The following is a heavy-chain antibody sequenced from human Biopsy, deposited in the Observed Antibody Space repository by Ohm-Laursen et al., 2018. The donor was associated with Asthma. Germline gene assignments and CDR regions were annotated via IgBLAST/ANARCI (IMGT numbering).Heavy chain of an antibody. CDR3: ARRGYDSEGYDWYFGMDV. J-gene: IGHJ6*02. CDR1: GFTFSSYG. CDR2: LTFDATNK. D-gene: IGHD3-22*01. Sequence: SLRLSCAASGFTFSSYGMHWVRQAPGKGLEWVAGLTFDATNKYYADSVKGRLSVSRDNPRNTLYLLINSLRAEDTAVYYCARRGYDSEGYDWYFGMDVWGQGTTVTVSS. V-gene: IGHV3-30*03.